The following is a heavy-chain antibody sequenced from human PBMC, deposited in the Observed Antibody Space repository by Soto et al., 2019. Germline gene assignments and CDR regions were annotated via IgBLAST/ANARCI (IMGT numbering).Heavy chain of an antibody. CDR2: ISSNGDNT. D-gene: IGHD3-10*01. J-gene: IGHJ6*02. CDR3: VKAPADYYGSGMDV. CDR1: GFTLSSYA. Sequence: GSLRLSCSASGFTLSSYAIHWVRQAPGKGLEYVSAISSNGDNTYHAESVKSRFAISRDNSKNTLYLQMTSLRAEDTAVYYCVKAPADYYGSGMDVWGHGTTVTV. V-gene: IGHV3-64D*06.